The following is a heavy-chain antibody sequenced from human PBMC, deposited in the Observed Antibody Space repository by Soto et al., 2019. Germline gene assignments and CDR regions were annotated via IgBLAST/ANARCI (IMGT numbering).Heavy chain of an antibody. CDR2: INSGGNT. V-gene: IGHV3-66*01. J-gene: IGHJ6*02. CDR3: ARGGNSHVYGEYYYYGMDV. CDR1: GFGVSNNY. Sequence: EVQLVESGGGLVQPGGSLRLSCAASGFGVSNNYMSWVRQAPGKGLEWVSAINSGGNTYYADSVKGRFTISRDNSKNTVYLQMNSVGAEDTAVYYCARGGNSHVYGEYYYYGMDVWGQGTTVTVSS. D-gene: IGHD5-12*01.